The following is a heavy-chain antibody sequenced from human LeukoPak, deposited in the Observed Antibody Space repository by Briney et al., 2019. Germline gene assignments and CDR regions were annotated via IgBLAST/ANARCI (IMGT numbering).Heavy chain of an antibody. V-gene: IGHV4-30-2*01. Sequence: PSETLSLTCAVSGGSISSGGYSWSWIRQPPGKGLEWIGYIYHSGSTYYNPSLKSRVTISVDTSKNQFSLKLSSVTAADTAVYYCARVRSSWEYYYYYYMDVWGKGTTVTVSS. D-gene: IGHD6-13*01. CDR2: IYHSGST. CDR1: GGSISSGGYS. CDR3: ARVRSSWEYYYYYYMDV. J-gene: IGHJ6*03.